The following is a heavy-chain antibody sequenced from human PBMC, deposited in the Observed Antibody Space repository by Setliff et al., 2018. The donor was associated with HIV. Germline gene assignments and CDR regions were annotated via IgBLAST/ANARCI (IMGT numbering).Heavy chain of an antibody. D-gene: IGHD3-16*01. CDR1: GFTFSNSG. CDR2: ISGSAGST. V-gene: IGHV3-23*01. CDR3: AKDGESRGGFTTFDS. Sequence: PGGSLRLSCAASGFTFSNSGMHWVRQAPGKGLDWVSAISGSAGSTYYADSVKGRFTISRDTSKNTLHLQMSSLRADDTALYYCAKDGESRGGFTTFDSWGQGTLVTVSS. J-gene: IGHJ4*02.